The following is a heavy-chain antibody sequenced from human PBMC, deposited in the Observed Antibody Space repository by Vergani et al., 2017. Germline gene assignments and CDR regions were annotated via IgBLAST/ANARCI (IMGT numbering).Heavy chain of an antibody. CDR2: ISHRGTTI. D-gene: IGHD3-22*01. CDR1: GFDFSDYY. Sequence: QVQLVESGGGLVKPGTSLRLSCVTSGFDFSDYYMAWIRQAPGKGPEWSAYISHRGTTISYAESVKGRFTISRDNSKKLLYLQMNSLRYDDTALYFCARDYGSSGFQYWGQGTRVTVSS. V-gene: IGHV3-11*04. CDR3: ARDYGSSGFQY. J-gene: IGHJ4*02.